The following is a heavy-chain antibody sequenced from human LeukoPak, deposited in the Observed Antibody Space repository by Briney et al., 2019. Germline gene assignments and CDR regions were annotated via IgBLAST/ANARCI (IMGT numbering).Heavy chain of an antibody. CDR2: IIPILGIA. D-gene: IGHD1-26*01. CDR1: GGTFSSYA. CDR3: ARDGGIVGVWYFDL. J-gene: IGHJ2*01. V-gene: IGHV1-69*04. Sequence: SVKVSCKASGGTFSSYAISWVRQAPGQGLEWMGRIIPILGIANYAQKFQGRVTITADKSTSTAYMELSSLRSEDTAVYYCARDGGIVGVWYFDLWGRGTLVTVSS.